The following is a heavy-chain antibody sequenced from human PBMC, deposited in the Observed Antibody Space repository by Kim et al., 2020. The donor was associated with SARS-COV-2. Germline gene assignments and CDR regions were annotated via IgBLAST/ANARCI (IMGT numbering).Heavy chain of an antibody. CDR1: GGSISSGGYY. V-gene: IGHV4-31*03. Sequence: SETLSLTCTVSGGSISSGGYYWSWIRQHPGKGLEWIGYIYYSGSTYYNPSLKSRVTISVDTSKNQFSLKLSSVTAADTAVYYCARGQQLVRGAFDIWGQGKMVTVSS. CDR3: ARGQQLVRGAFDI. J-gene: IGHJ3*02. CDR2: IYYSGST. D-gene: IGHD6-13*01.